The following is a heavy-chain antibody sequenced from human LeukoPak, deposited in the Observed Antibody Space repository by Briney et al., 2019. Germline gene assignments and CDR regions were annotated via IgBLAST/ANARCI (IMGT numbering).Heavy chain of an antibody. CDR1: GYTLTELS. J-gene: IGHJ6*02. CDR3: ATVRILRYFDWLPGHYYYYGMDV. Sequence: ASVTVSCKVSGYTLTELSMHWVRQAPGKGLEWMGGFDPEDGETIYAQKFQGRVIMTEDTSTDTAYMELSSLRSEDTAVYYCATVRILRYFDWLPGHYYYYGMDVWGQGTTVTVSS. CDR2: FDPEDGET. V-gene: IGHV1-24*01. D-gene: IGHD3-9*01.